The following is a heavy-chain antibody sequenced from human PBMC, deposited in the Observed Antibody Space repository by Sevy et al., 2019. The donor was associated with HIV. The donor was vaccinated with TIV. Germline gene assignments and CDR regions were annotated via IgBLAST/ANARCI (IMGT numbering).Heavy chain of an antibody. CDR2: IRRSSIQV. J-gene: IGHJ4*02. CDR3: ARTGSHGYDL. Sequence: WGSLRLSCAASGFTSSDYSMNWVRQAPGKGLEWVSFIRRSSIQVTYADSVKGRFTVYTDSAKNLLYLQMNSLRAEDTAFYYCARTGSHGYDLWGQGTLVTVSS. CDR1: GFTSSDYS. V-gene: IGHV3-21*01. D-gene: IGHD5-18*01.